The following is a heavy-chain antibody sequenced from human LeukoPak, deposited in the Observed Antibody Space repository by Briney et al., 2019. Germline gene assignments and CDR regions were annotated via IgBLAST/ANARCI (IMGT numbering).Heavy chain of an antibody. CDR1: GFTVSSNY. J-gene: IGHJ4*02. CDR3: ARYWTYDSSGDYFDY. Sequence: PGGSLRLSCAASGFTVSSNYMSWVRQAPGKGLEWVSVIYSGGSTYYADSVKGRSTISRDNSKNTLYLQMSSLRAEDTAVYYCARYWTYDSSGDYFDYWGQGTLVTVSS. V-gene: IGHV3-53*01. CDR2: IYSGGST. D-gene: IGHD3-22*01.